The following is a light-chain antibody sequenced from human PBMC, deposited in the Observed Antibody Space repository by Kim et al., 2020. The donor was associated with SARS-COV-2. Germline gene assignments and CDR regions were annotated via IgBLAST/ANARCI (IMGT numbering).Light chain of an antibody. Sequence: GQSVTISCTGTSSDVGGYNYVSWYQQHPGKAPKLMIFDVNKRPSGVSNRFSGSKSGNTASLTISGLQAEDEADYYCSSYTSSSTSVFGGGTQLTVL. V-gene: IGLV2-14*04. J-gene: IGLJ3*02. CDR1: SSDVGGYNY. CDR3: SSYTSSSTSV. CDR2: DVN.